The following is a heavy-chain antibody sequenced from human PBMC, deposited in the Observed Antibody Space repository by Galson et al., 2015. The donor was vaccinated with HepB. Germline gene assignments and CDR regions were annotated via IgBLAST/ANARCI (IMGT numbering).Heavy chain of an antibody. CDR2: ISAYNGNT. J-gene: IGHJ6*02. CDR1: GYTFTSYG. CDR3: ARERRFLEWSSLPMDV. Sequence: SVKVSCKASGYTFTSYGISWVRQAPGQGLEWMGWISAYNGNTNYAQKLQGRVTMTTDTSTSTAYMELRSLRSDDTAVYYCARERRFLEWSSLPMDVWGQGTTVTVSS. D-gene: IGHD3-3*01. V-gene: IGHV1-18*01.